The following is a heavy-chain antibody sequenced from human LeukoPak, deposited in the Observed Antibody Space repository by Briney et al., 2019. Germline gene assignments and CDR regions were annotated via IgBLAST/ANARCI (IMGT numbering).Heavy chain of an antibody. CDR1: GFTFNVHA. CDR2: ISGSGDNT. D-gene: IGHD3-22*01. Sequence: GGSLRLSCAASGFTFNVHAMNWVRQAPGKGLEWVSGISGSGDNTYYADSVKGRFTLSRDNSKNTLYVQVNSLGTEDTAASYCAKGTYYDSSGSFYFDYCGQGTLVTVSS. J-gene: IGHJ4*02. CDR3: AKGTYYDSSGSFYFDY. V-gene: IGHV3-23*01.